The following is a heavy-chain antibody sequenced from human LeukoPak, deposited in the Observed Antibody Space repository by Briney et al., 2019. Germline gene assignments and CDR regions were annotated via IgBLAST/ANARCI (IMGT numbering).Heavy chain of an antibody. CDR2: IYYSGST. CDR1: GGSISSYY. J-gene: IGHJ2*01. D-gene: IGHD3-22*01. CDR3: ARDRDSSGYSRLRYFDL. V-gene: IGHV4-59*12. Sequence: SETLSLTCTVSGGSISSYYWSWIRQPPGKGLEWIGYIYYSGSTNYNPSLKSRVTISVDTSKNQFSLKLSSVTAADTAVYYCARDRDSSGYSRLRYFDLWGRGTLVTVSS.